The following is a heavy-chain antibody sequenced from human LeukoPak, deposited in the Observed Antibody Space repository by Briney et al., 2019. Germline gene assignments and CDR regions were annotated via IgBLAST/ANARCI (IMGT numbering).Heavy chain of an antibody. V-gene: IGHV4-61*02. D-gene: IGHD1-26*01. J-gene: IGHJ3*02. Sequence: PSQTLSLTCTVSGGSISSGDYYWSWIRQPAGKGLEWIGRIDTSGSTNYNPSLRSRVTISVDTSKNQFSLKLSSVTAADTAVYYCARDPYYGADAFDIWGQGTMVTVSS. CDR2: IDTSGST. CDR1: GGSISSGDYY. CDR3: ARDPYYGADAFDI.